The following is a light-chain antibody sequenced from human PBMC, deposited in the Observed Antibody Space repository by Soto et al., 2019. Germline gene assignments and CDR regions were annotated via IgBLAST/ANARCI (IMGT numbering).Light chain of an antibody. CDR3: HQHATSPWT. Sequence: EILLTQSPGTLSSSPGDRATISCRASQSVGNSYLACYQQKPGQAPRLLYSVASSRATGIPDMFSRASGIPDRFSGSGSGTDFTLTISRLEPEDFAVYYCHQHATSPWTFGQGTKVEI. CDR2: VAS. CDR1: QSVGNSY. V-gene: IGKV3-20*01. J-gene: IGKJ1*01.